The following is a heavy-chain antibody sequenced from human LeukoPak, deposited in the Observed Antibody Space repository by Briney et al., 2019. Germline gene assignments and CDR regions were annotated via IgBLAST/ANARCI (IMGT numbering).Heavy chain of an antibody. Sequence: GGSLRLSCAVSGFTVSSNYMSWVRQAPGKGLEWVSFINSGGNTFNAESVMGRCTISRDNSKNTLNLQMNSLRAEDTAVYYCARAAAGTFFDYWGQGTLITVSS. CDR2: INSGGNT. CDR3: ARAAAGTFFDY. D-gene: IGHD6-13*01. J-gene: IGHJ4*02. V-gene: IGHV3-53*01. CDR1: GFTVSSNY.